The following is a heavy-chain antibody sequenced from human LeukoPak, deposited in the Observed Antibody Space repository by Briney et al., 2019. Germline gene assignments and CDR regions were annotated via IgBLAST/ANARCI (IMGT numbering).Heavy chain of an antibody. J-gene: IGHJ4*02. CDR2: INHSGST. CDR3: ARSARTSHFHTIDY. V-gene: IGHV4-34*01. CDR1: GGSFSGYY. Sequence: SETLSLTCAVYGGSFSGYYWSWIRQPPGKGLEWIGEINHSGSTNYNPSLKSRVTISVDTSKNQFSLKLSSVTAADTAVYYCARSARTSHFHTIDYWGQGTLVTVSS. D-gene: IGHD2-2*01.